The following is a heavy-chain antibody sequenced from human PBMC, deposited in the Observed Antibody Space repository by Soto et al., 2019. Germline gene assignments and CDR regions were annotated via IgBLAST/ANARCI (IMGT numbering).Heavy chain of an antibody. Sequence: PSETLSLTCTVFGGSVSIGDYLWSWIRQRPGKGLEWIGYIHDSGNTYYNPSRKSRVTISLDTSKNQFSLKVTSMTAADTAVYFCARARGGDSGDYASLFDRWGQGNLVTVSS. CDR3: ARARGGDSGDYASLFDR. J-gene: IGHJ5*02. D-gene: IGHD4-17*01. CDR2: IHDSGNT. CDR1: GGSVSIGDYL. V-gene: IGHV4-30-4*01.